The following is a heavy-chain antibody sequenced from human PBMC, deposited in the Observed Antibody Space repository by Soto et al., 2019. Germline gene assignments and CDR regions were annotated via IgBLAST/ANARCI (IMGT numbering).Heavy chain of an antibody. V-gene: IGHV4-59*08. CDR3: ARSYGDLPHY. J-gene: IGHJ4*02. CDR1: GGSIGTYF. Sequence: QVQLQESGPGLVKPSETLSLNCSVSGGSIGTYFWGWIRQPPGKGLEWIGHIYYSGSTSYNPSLRSRVTISLDTSKIQFSLRLRSVSAADTAVYYCARSYGDLPHYWGQGTLVTVSS. D-gene: IGHD4-17*01. CDR2: IYYSGST.